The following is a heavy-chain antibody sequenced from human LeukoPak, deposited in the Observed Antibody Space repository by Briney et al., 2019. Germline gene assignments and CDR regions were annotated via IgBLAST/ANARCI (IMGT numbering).Heavy chain of an antibody. CDR3: ARDYDILTGYYGIDY. CDR1: GGSISSSSYY. CDR2: IYYSGST. J-gene: IGHJ4*02. Sequence: ASETLSLTCTVSGGSISSSSYYWGWIRQPPGKGLEWIGSIYYSGSTYYNPSLKSRVTISVDTSKNQFSLKLSSVTAADTAVYYCARDYDILTGYYGIDYWGQGTLVTVSS. D-gene: IGHD3-9*01. V-gene: IGHV4-39*07.